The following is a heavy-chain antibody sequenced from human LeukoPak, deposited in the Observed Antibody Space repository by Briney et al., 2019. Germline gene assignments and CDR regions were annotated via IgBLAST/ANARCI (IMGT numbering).Heavy chain of an antibody. D-gene: IGHD4-17*01. V-gene: IGHV4-30-2*01. CDR1: GGSISSGGYS. J-gene: IGHJ3*02. CDR3: ARDANYGDYSRAFDI. CDR2: IYHSGST. Sequence: PSETLSLTCAVSGGSISSGGYSWSWIRQPPGKGLEWIGYIYHSGSTYYNPSLKSRVTISVDRSKNQFSLELSSVTAADTAVYYCARDANYGDYSRAFDIWGQGTMVTVSS.